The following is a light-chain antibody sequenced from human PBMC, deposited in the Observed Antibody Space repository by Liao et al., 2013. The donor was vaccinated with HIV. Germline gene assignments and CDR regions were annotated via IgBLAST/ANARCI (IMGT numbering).Light chain of an antibody. CDR3: QAWDSSHWV. V-gene: IGLV3-1*01. J-gene: IGLJ3*02. CDR1: KLGDKY. CDR2: QDN. Sequence: SYELTQPPSVSVSPGQTASITCSGDKLGDKYASWYQQKPGQSPVVVIYQDNKRPSGIPERFSGSNSGNTATLTISGTQGMDEADYYCQAWDSSHWVFGGGTKLTVL.